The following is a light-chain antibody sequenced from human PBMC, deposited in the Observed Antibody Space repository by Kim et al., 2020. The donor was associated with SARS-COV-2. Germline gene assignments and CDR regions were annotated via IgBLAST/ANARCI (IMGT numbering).Light chain of an antibody. V-gene: IGKV1-39*01. J-gene: IGKJ1*01. Sequence: SVGDRVTISCRASQNINTYLNWYQQKPGKAPKLLMYAASSLQGGVPSRFSGSGSGTDFTLTISSLQPEDFATYFCQQSHTTPWTFGQGTKVDIK. CDR2: AAS. CDR1: QNINTY. CDR3: QQSHTTPWT.